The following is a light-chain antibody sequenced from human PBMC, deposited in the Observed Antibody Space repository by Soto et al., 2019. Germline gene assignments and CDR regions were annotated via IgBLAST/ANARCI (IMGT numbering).Light chain of an antibody. Sequence: DFQMTQSPSSLSASVGDRVTITCRASQSISSYLNWYQQKPGKAPKLLIYAASSLQRGVPSRFSGSGSGTDFPLTISSLQPEDFATYHCQQSYSTPPTFGGGTKVEIK. CDR2: AAS. CDR1: QSISSY. J-gene: IGKJ4*01. V-gene: IGKV1-39*01. CDR3: QQSYSTPPT.